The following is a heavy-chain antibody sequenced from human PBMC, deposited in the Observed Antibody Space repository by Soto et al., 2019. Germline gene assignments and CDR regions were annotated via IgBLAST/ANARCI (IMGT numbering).Heavy chain of an antibody. Sequence: QLQLQESGPGLVKPSETLSLTCTVSGGSISSSSYYWGWIRQPPGKGLEWIGSIYYSGSTYYNPSLKSRVAISVDTSRNQFSLKLSSVTAADTAVYFCARDALYYYDSSGYYHPEYFPHWGQGTLVTVSS. D-gene: IGHD3-22*01. V-gene: IGHV4-39*02. CDR3: ARDALYYYDSSGYYHPEYFPH. CDR2: IYYSGST. CDR1: GGSISSSSYY. J-gene: IGHJ1*01.